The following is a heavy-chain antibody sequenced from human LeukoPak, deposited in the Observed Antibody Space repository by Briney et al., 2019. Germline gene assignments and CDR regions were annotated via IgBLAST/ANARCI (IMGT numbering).Heavy chain of an antibody. V-gene: IGHV4-34*08. J-gene: IGHJ4*02. D-gene: IGHD2-15*01. Sequence: PGGSLRLSCTGSGFTFSSNDMSWIRQPPGKGLEWIGEINHSGSTNYNPSLKSRVTISVDTSKNQFSLKLSSVTAADTAVYYCAYGSITPRDYWGQGTLVTVSS. CDR3: AYGSITPRDY. CDR2: INHSGST. CDR1: GFTFSSND.